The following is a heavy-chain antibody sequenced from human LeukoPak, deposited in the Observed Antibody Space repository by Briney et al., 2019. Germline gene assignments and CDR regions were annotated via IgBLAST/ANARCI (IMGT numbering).Heavy chain of an antibody. Sequence: NPSETLSLTCAVYGGSFSGYYWSWIRQPPGKGLEWIGEINHSGSTNYNPSLKSRVTISIDTSKNQFSLKLSSVTAADTAVYYCASLRGIAAAGPRWGQGTLVTVSS. CDR1: GGSFSGYY. CDR2: INHSGST. D-gene: IGHD6-13*01. CDR3: ASLRGIAAAGPR. J-gene: IGHJ4*02. V-gene: IGHV4-34*01.